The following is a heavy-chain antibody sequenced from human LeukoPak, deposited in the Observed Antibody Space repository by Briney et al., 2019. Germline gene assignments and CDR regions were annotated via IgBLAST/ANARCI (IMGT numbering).Heavy chain of an antibody. CDR2: IYYSGST. CDR3: ASQYYYDSSGQYSSVDY. D-gene: IGHD3-22*01. V-gene: IGHV4-59*01. Sequence: SETLSLTCTVSGGSIGSYYWSWIRQPPGKGLEWIGYIYYSGSTNYNPSLKSRVTISVDTSKNQFSLKLSSVTAADTAVYYCASQYYYDSSGQYSSVDYWGQGTLVTVSS. CDR1: GGSIGSYY. J-gene: IGHJ4*02.